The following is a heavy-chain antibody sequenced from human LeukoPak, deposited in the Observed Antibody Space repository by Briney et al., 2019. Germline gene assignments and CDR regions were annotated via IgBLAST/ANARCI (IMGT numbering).Heavy chain of an antibody. CDR2: ISAYNGNT. D-gene: IGHD3-22*01. Sequence: ASVKVSCKASGYTFTSYGISWVRQAPGQGLEWMGWISAYNGNTNYAQKLQGRVTMTTDTSTSTAYMELSSLRSEDTAVYYCARGHYYDSSGYLDYWGQGTLVTVSS. V-gene: IGHV1-18*01. J-gene: IGHJ4*02. CDR1: GYTFTSYG. CDR3: ARGHYYDSSGYLDY.